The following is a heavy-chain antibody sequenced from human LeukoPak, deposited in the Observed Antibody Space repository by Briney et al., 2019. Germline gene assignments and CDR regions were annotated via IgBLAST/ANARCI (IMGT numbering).Heavy chain of an antibody. D-gene: IGHD6-19*01. CDR1: GFTFSSYG. CDR3: AGLPTPKLYSSGWYRHY. CDR2: IRYDGSNK. J-gene: IGHJ4*02. V-gene: IGHV3-30*02. Sequence: PGGSLRLSCAASGFTFSSYGMHWVRQAPGKGLEWVAFIRYDGSNKYYADSVKGRFTISRDNSKNTLYLQMNSLRAEDTAVYYCAGLPTPKLYSSGWYRHYWGQGTLVTVSS.